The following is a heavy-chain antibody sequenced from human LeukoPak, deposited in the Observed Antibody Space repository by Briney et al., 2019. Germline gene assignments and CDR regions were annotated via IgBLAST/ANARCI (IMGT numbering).Heavy chain of an antibody. CDR3: AKDGLYFDGSTHIYYFDS. J-gene: IGHJ4*02. CDR2: TTYNGAAT. D-gene: IGHD3-9*01. V-gene: IGHV3-23*01. CDR1: GFSFGGYA. Sequence: PGGSLRLSCAASGFSFGGYAMTWVRQAPGKGLEWVSSTTYNGAATYYLDSVKARFTISRDNSRSTLYLQMDSLTAEDTALYYCAKDGLYFDGSTHIYYFDSWGQGTLVAVSS.